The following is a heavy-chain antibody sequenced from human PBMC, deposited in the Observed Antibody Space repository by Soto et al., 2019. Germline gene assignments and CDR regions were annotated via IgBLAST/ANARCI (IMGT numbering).Heavy chain of an antibody. CDR1: GYTFTSYT. J-gene: IGHJ4*02. V-gene: IGHV1-3*01. D-gene: IGHD6-19*01. CDR3: ARDSSGWFHYFDS. Sequence: QVQLVQSGAEVKKPGASVKVSCKASGYTFTSYTMHWVRQAPGQRLEWVGWINVGNGNTRYSRKFHRRVTITRDTSASTPYMELSSLRSEDTALYYCARDSSGWFHYFDSWGQGTLVTVSS. CDR2: INVGNGNT.